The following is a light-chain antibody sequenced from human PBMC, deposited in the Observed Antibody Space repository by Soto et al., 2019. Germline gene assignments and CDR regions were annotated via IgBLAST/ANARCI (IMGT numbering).Light chain of an antibody. V-gene: IGLV2-14*01. J-gene: IGLJ3*02. CDR2: EVT. CDR3: SSYKITSTWV. Sequence: QSVLTQPASVSGSPGQSITISCTGSSNDVGIYNYVSWYQQRPGKAPRLIIYEVTNRPSGVSDRFSGSKSDNTASLTISGLQAEDEADYYCSSYKITSTWVFGGGTKVTVL. CDR1: SNDVGIYNY.